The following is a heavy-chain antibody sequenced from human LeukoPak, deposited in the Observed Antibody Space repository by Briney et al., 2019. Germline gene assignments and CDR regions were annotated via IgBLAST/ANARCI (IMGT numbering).Heavy chain of an antibody. CDR2: INTDGSTT. J-gene: IGHJ4*02. CDR3: AKESGYDVDLDY. V-gene: IGHV3-74*01. D-gene: IGHD5-12*01. Sequence: GGSLRLSCAGSGFTFSTYWMHWVSQAPGGGLVWVSGINTDGSTTSYADSVKGRFTISRDNAKNTVYLQMSSLRAEDTAVYYCAKESGYDVDLDYWGQGALVTVSS. CDR1: GFTFSTYW.